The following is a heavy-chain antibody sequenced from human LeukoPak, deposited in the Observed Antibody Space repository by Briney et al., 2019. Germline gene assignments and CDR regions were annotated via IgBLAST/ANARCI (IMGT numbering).Heavy chain of an antibody. D-gene: IGHD5-18*01. J-gene: IGHJ4*02. CDR1: RFTFSNYG. CDR3: ARDPGRGYTYGHGFDY. Sequence: AGGSLRLSCAASRFTFSNYGMHWVRQAPGKGLEWVAVIWYDGSNKYYADSVKGRFTISRDNSKNTLYLQMNSLRAEDTAVYYCARDPGRGYTYGHGFDYWGQGTLVTVSS. CDR2: IWYDGSNK. V-gene: IGHV3-33*01.